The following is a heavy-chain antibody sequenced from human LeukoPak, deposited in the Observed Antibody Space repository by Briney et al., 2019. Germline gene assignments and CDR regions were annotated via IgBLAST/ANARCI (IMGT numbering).Heavy chain of an antibody. CDR3: AKGYCSSSSCYSYAFDI. CDR1: GFTFTTYA. D-gene: IGHD2-2*01. CDR2: ISGSGSST. V-gene: IGHV3-23*01. Sequence: GGSLRLSCSASGFTFTTYAMSWVRQAPGRGLEWVSAISGSGSSTYYADSVKGRFTISRDNSKNTLFLQMNSLRAEDTAVYYCAKGYCSSSSCYSYAFDIWGQGTVVTVSS. J-gene: IGHJ3*02.